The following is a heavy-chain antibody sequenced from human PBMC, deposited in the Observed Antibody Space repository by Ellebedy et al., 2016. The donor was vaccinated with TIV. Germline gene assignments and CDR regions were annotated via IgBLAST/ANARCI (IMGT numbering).Heavy chain of an antibody. J-gene: IGHJ5*02. CDR2: VNHSGSIT. CDR3: ARGHSGGWLGP. D-gene: IGHD2-21*01. V-gene: IGHV4-34*01. CDR1: GGSFSGYY. Sequence: MPSETLSLTCAVYGGSFSGYYWSRIRQSPGKGLEWIGEVNHSGSITNYKSSLKSRVTISLDTSKNHFSLNLRSVTAADTAVYFCARGHSGGWLGPWGQGTLVTVSS.